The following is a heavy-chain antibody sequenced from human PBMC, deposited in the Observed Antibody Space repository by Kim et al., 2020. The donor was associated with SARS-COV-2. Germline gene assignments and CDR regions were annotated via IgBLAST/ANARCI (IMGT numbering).Heavy chain of an antibody. D-gene: IGHD3-10*01. CDR1: GFTFSNYW. V-gene: IGHV3-7*01. CDR3: ARAGDRMVRGVIPTNYDY. CDR2: IKQDGSEK. J-gene: IGHJ4*02. Sequence: GGSLRLSCAASGFTFSNYWMSWVRQAPGKGLEWVANIKQDGSEKYYVDSVKGRFTISRDNAKNSLYLQMNSLRAEDTAVYYCARAGDRMVRGVIPTNYDYWGQGTLVTVSS.